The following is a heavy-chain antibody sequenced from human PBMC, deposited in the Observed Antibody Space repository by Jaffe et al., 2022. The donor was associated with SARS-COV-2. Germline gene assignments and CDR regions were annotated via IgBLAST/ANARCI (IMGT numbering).Heavy chain of an antibody. V-gene: IGHV3-23*01. Sequence: EVQLLESGGGLVQPGGSLRLSCAASGFTFSSYAMSWVRQAPGKGLEWVSAISGSGGSTYYADSVKGRFTISRDNSKNTLYLQMNSLRAEDTAVYYCAKSVSFSGDGSGSPAADYWGQGTLVTVSS. J-gene: IGHJ4*02. CDR3: AKSVSFSGDGSGSPAADY. CDR1: GFTFSSYA. D-gene: IGHD3-10*01. CDR2: ISGSGGST.